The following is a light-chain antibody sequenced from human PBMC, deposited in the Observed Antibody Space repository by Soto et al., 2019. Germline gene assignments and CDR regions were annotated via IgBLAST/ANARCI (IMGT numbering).Light chain of an antibody. CDR3: QQYNNWPSLT. V-gene: IGKV3-15*01. J-gene: IGKJ4*01. CDR1: QSVSSN. Sequence: EIVMTQSPATLSVSPGERATLSCRASQSVSSNLAWYQQKPGQAPRLLIYGASTRATGIPARFSGSGSGTEFTLTISSLPSEDFAVYSCQQYNNWPSLTFGGGTKVEIK. CDR2: GAS.